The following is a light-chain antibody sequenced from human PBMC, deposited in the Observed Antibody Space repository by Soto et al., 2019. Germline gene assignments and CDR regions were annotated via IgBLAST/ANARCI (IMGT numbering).Light chain of an antibody. CDR1: QSISSW. CDR3: QQYNSYRT. V-gene: IGKV1-5*03. Sequence: EIQMTQSPSTLSASVGDRVTITCRASQSISSWLAWYQQKPGKAPKLLIYKASSLESGVPSRFSGSGSGTEFTLTSSSLQPDDFATYYCQQYNSYRTFGEGTKVEIK. CDR2: KAS. J-gene: IGKJ1*01.